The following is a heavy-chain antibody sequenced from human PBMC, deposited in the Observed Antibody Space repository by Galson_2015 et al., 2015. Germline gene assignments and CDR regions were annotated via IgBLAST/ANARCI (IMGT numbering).Heavy chain of an antibody. V-gene: IGHV3-21*04. D-gene: IGHD6-25*01. Sequence: SLRLSCAASGFTFSRYTMNWVRQAPGKGLEWVSCIASDSSYIYYADSVKGRFTISRDNAKHLLYLQMNSLRAEDTAVYYCAREGGVERPSDYWGQPSPLAVSS. CDR2: IASDSSYI. J-gene: IGHJ4*02. CDR3: AREGGVERPSDY. CDR1: GFTFSRYT.